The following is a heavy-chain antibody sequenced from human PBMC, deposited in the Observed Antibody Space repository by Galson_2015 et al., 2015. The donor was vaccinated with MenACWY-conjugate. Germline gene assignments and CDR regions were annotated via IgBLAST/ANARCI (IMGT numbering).Heavy chain of an antibody. J-gene: IGHJ4*02. CDR1: GYTFTSSA. D-gene: IGHD2-15*01. V-gene: IGHV7-4-1*02. CDR3: ARSGGGYCSGGSCYYDY. Sequence: VKVSCKASGYTFTSSAMNWVRQAPGQGLEWMGWINTDTGNPTYAQGFTGRFVFSLDTSVSTAYLQISSLKAEDTAVYYCARSGGGYCSGGSCYYDYWGQGTLVTVSS. CDR2: INTDTGNP.